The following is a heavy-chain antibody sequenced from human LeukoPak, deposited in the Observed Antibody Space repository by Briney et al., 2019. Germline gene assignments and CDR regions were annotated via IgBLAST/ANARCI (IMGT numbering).Heavy chain of an antibody. CDR1: GYTFTGYY. V-gene: IGHV1-2*06. Sequence: EASVTVSCKASGYTFTGYYMHWVRQAPGQGLEWMGRINPNSGGTNYAQKFQGRVTMTRDTTITTAFMELNNLRSDDTAIYYCARGAYDYDAFDIWGQGTMVTVSS. J-gene: IGHJ3*02. CDR2: INPNSGGT. CDR3: ARGAYDYDAFDI. D-gene: IGHD4-11*01.